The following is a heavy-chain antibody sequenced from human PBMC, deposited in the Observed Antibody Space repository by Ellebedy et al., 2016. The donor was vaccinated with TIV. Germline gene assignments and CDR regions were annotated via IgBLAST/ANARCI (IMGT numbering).Heavy chain of an antibody. CDR2: INHSGST. J-gene: IGHJ3*02. D-gene: IGHD3-22*01. CDR1: GGSFSGYY. V-gene: IGHV4-34*01. Sequence: SETLSLTXAVYGGSFSGYYWTWIRQPPGKGLEWIGEINHSGSTNYNPSLKSRVTLSVDTSKNQFALKLRSVTAADTAVYYCARVGDYDSSGYPTNHDAFDIWGQGTTVTVSS. CDR3: ARVGDYDSSGYPTNHDAFDI.